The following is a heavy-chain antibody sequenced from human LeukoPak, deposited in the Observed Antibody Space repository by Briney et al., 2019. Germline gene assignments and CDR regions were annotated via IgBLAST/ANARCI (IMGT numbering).Heavy chain of an antibody. J-gene: IGHJ4*02. Sequence: ASVKVSCKVSGYTLTELSMHWVRQAPGQGLEWMGWISAYNGNTNYAQKLQGRVTMTTDTSTSTAYMELRSLRSDDTAVYYCARVGSGYYRDFDYWGQGTLVTVSS. V-gene: IGHV1-18*01. CDR2: ISAYNGNT. CDR1: GYTLTELS. D-gene: IGHD3-22*01. CDR3: ARVGSGYYRDFDY.